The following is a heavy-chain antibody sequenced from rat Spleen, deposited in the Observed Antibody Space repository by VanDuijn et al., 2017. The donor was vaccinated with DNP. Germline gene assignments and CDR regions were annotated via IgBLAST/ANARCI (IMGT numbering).Heavy chain of an antibody. CDR1: GFTFNNYW. Sequence: EVQLVESGGGLVQPGRSLKLSCVASGFTFNNYWMTWIRQAPGKGLEWVASITNTGGSTYYPDSVKGRFTISRDNAKSTLYLQMNSLRSEDTATYYCTRGGHYYSSYIRFDYWGQGVMVTVSS. CDR2: ITNTGGST. J-gene: IGHJ2*01. V-gene: IGHV5-31*01. D-gene: IGHD1-2*01. CDR3: TRGGHYYSSYIRFDY.